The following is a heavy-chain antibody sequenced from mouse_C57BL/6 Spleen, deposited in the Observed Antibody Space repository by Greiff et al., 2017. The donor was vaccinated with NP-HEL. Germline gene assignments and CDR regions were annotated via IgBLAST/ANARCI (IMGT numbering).Heavy chain of an antibody. V-gene: IGHV1-52*01. CDR1: GYTFTSYW. D-gene: IGHD1-1*01. CDR3: ARGKDYYGSDYFDY. CDR2: IDPSDSAT. Sequence: QVQLQQPGAELVRPGSSVKLSCKASGYTFTSYWMHWVKQRPIQGLEWIGNIDPSDSATHYNQKFKDKATLTVDKSSSTAYMQLSSLTSEDSAVDYCARGKDYYGSDYFDYWGQGTTLTVSS. J-gene: IGHJ2*01.